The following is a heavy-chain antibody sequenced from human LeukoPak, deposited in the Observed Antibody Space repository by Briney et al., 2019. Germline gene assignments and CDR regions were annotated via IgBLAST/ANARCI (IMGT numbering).Heavy chain of an antibody. CDR2: TIPIFGTA. D-gene: IGHD3-16*01. V-gene: IGHV1-69*13. Sequence: SVKVSCKASGGTFSSYAISWVRQAPGQGLEWMRGTIPIFGTANYAQKFQGRVTITADESTSTAYMELSSLRSEDTAVYYCARFPPRGEVDWFDPWGQGTLVTVSS. CDR3: ARFPPRGEVDWFDP. CDR1: GGTFSSYA. J-gene: IGHJ5*02.